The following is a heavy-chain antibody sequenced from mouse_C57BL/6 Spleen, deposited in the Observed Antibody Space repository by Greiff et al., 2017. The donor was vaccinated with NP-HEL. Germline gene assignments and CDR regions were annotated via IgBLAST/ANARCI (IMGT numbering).Heavy chain of an antibody. D-gene: IGHD2-4*01. CDR1: GFTFSDYG. Sequence: EVNVVESGGGLVKPGGSLKLSCAASGFTFSDYGMHWVRQAPEKGLEWVAYISSGSSTIYYADTVKGRFTISRDNAKNTLFLQMTSLRSEDTAMYYCAREVDYDGYWYFDGWGTGTTVTVSS. CDR3: AREVDYDGYWYFDG. V-gene: IGHV5-17*01. J-gene: IGHJ1*03. CDR2: ISSGSSTI.